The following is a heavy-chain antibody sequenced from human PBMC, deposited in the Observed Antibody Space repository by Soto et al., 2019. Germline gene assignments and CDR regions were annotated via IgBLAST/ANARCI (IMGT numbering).Heavy chain of an antibody. D-gene: IGHD1-26*01. V-gene: IGHV3-30*18. CDR2: ISYDGSNK. J-gene: IGHJ4*02. CDR3: AKDFKTRIVGATLHFDY. Sequence: GGSLRLSCAASGFTFSSYGMHWVRQAPGKGLEWVAVISYDGSNKYYADSVKGRFTISRDNSKNTLYLQMNSLRAEDTAVYYCAKDFKTRIVGATLHFDYWGQGTLVTVSS. CDR1: GFTFSSYG.